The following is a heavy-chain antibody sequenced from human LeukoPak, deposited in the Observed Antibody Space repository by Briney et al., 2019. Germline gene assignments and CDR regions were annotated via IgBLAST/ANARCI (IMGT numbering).Heavy chain of an antibody. Sequence: SETLSLTCTVSGGSISSYYWSWIRQPAGKGLEMIGRIYTSGSTNYNPSLKSRVTMSVDTSKNQFSLKLSSVTAADTAVYYCAREGGEQLVSYYYYYMDVWGKGTTVTVSS. CDR2: IYTSGST. CDR1: GGSISSYY. CDR3: AREGGEQLVSYYYYYMDV. D-gene: IGHD6-6*01. J-gene: IGHJ6*03. V-gene: IGHV4-4*07.